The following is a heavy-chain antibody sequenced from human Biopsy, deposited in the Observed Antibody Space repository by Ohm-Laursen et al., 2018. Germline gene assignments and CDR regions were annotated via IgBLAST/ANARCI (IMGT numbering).Heavy chain of an antibody. V-gene: IGHV3-9*01. CDR2: ISWDSGRI. CDR3: TKVLIPAGTDV. J-gene: IGHJ6*02. Sequence: SLRLSCAASGFTVNDHAMHWVRQPPGKGLEWVSGISWDSGRIGYADSVKGRFTVSRDNAKKSLYLEMNSLRPEDRAFYYCTKVLIPAGTDVWGQGTTVTVSS. D-gene: IGHD3-9*01. CDR1: GFTVNDHA.